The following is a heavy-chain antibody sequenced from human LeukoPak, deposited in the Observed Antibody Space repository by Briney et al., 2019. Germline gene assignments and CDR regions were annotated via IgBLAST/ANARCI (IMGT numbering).Heavy chain of an antibody. Sequence: GGSLRPSCAASGFTVSSNYMSWVRQAPGKGLEWVSVIYSGGSTYYADSVKGRFTISRDNSKNTLYLQMNSLRAEDTAVYYCASFSSGHDWPYYFDYWGQGTLVTVSS. CDR2: IYSGGST. J-gene: IGHJ4*02. CDR1: GFTVSSNY. V-gene: IGHV3-66*01. D-gene: IGHD5-12*01. CDR3: ASFSSGHDWPYYFDY.